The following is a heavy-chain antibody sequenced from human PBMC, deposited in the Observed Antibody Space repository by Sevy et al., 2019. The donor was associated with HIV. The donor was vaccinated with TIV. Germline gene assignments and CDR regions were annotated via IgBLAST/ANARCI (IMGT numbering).Heavy chain of an antibody. CDR2: ISYDGSNK. J-gene: IGHJ6*02. Sequence: GGSLRLSCAASGFTFSSYAMHWVRQAPGKGLEWVAVISYDGSNKYYADSVKGRFTISRDNSKNTLYLQMNSLRAEDTAVDYCARALGPYGYYGMDVWGQGTTVTVSS. D-gene: IGHD3-10*01. CDR3: ARALGPYGYYGMDV. CDR1: GFTFSSYA. V-gene: IGHV3-30-3*01.